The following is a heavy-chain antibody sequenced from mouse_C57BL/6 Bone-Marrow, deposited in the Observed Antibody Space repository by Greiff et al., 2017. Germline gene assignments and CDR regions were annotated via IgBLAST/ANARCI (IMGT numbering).Heavy chain of an antibody. J-gene: IGHJ3*01. CDR1: GYTFTSYW. CDR2: IRPNSGST. V-gene: IGHV1-64*01. Sequence: VQLQQPGAELVQPGASVKLSCTASGYTFTSYWMHWVKQSPGQGLEWIGMIRPNSGSTNYNENVKSKATLTVDKSSSTAYMQLSSVTSEDSAVYYCARNDGPGFAYWGQGTLVTVSA. D-gene: IGHD2-3*01. CDR3: ARNDGPGFAY.